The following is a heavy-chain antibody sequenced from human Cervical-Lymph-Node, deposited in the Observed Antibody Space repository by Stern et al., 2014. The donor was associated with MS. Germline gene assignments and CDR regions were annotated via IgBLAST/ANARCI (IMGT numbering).Heavy chain of an antibody. Sequence: EEQLVESGGGLVQPGGSLRLSCAASGFTFRNAWMTWIRQAPGTGLEWVGRIKSKTDGGTTDYAAPVKGRFTISRDDSKNTLYLQMNSLKTEDTAVYYCTTLDRSYPYYYYGMDVWGQGTTVTVSS. V-gene: IGHV3-15*01. J-gene: IGHJ6*02. D-gene: IGHD1-26*01. CDR1: GFTFRNAW. CDR3: TTLDRSYPYYYYGMDV. CDR2: IKSKTDGGTT.